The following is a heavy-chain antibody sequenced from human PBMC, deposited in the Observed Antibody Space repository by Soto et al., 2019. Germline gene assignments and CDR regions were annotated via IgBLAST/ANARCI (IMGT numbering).Heavy chain of an antibody. J-gene: IGHJ5*02. CDR2: IYSGGST. V-gene: IGHV3-66*01. CDR1: GFTVSSNY. CDR3: AAETKYDFWSVIKFDP. Sequence: GGSLRLSCAASGFTVSSNYMSWVRQAPGKGLEWVSVIYSGGSTYYADSVKGRFTISRDNSKNTLYLQMNSLRAEDTAVYYCAAETKYDFWSVIKFDPWGQGTLVTVSS. D-gene: IGHD3-3*01.